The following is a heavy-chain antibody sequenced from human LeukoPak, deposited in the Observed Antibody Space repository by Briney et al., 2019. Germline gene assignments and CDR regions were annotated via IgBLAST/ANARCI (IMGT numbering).Heavy chain of an antibody. J-gene: IGHJ4*02. CDR3: ARQNTAMVLFFDY. D-gene: IGHD5-18*01. Sequence: SETLSLTCTVSGGSISSGSYYWGWGRQPPGKGLEWIGTMYYSGSTYYNPSLKSRVTISVDTSKNQFSLKLSSVTAADTAVYYCARQNTAMVLFFDYWGQGTLVTVSS. CDR2: MYYSGST. V-gene: IGHV4-39*01. CDR1: GGSISSGSYY.